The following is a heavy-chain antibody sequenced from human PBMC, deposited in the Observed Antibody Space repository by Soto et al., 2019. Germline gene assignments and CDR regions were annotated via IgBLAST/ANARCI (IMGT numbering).Heavy chain of an antibody. CDR1: GGSVSSGSYY. CDR3: ARYSSRWYPSNY. J-gene: IGHJ4*02. Sequence: SETLSLTCTVSGGSVSSGSYYWSWIRQPPGKGLEWIGYIYYSGSTNYNPSLKSRVTISVDTSKNQFSLKLNSVTAADTAVYYCARYSSRWYPSNYWGQGTLVTVSS. V-gene: IGHV4-61*01. D-gene: IGHD6-13*01. CDR2: IYYSGST.